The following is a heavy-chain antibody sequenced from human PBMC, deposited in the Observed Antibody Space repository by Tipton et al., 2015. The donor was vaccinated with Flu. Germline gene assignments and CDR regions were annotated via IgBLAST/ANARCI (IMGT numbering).Heavy chain of an antibody. CDR3: ARDGSGGDAFDI. J-gene: IGHJ3*02. V-gene: IGHV3-53*01. Sequence: SLRLSCAASGFTVSSNYMSWVRQAPGKGLEWVSVIYSGGSTYYADSVKGRFTIPSDNSKNTLYLQMNNLRAGDTAVYYCARDGSGGDAFDIWGQGTMVTVSS. CDR2: IYSGGST. CDR1: GFTVSSNY.